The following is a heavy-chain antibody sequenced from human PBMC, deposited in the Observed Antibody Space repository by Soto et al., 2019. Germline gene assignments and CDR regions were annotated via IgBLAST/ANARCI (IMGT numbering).Heavy chain of an antibody. CDR2: ISGSGGST. CDR3: ARHPPGYGSGAPYYFDY. CDR1: GFTFSSYA. V-gene: IGHV3-23*01. D-gene: IGHD3-10*01. J-gene: IGHJ4*02. Sequence: EVQLLESGGGLVQPGGSLRLSCAASGFTFSSYAMSWVRQTPGKGLEWVSGISGSGGSTYYADSVKGLFTISRDNSKNTLYLQMNSLRAEDTAVYYCARHPPGYGSGAPYYFDYWGQGTLVTVSS.